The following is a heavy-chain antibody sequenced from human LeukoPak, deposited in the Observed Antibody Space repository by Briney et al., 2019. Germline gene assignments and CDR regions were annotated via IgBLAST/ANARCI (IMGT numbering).Heavy chain of an antibody. CDR1: GGSISSSSYY. D-gene: IGHD5-24*01. V-gene: IGHV4-39*01. CDR3: ARTSREDGYNLN. CDR2: IYYSGST. Sequence: SETLSLTCTVSGGSISSSSYYWGWIRQPPGKGLEWIGSIYYSGSTYYNPSLKSRVTISVDTSKNQFSLKLSSVTAADTAVYYCARTSREDGYNLNWGQGTLVTVSS. J-gene: IGHJ4*02.